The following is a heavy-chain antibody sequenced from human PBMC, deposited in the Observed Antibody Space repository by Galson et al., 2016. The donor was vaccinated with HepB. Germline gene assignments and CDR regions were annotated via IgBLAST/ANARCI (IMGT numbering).Heavy chain of an antibody. CDR1: GGSVSGINW. V-gene: IGHV4/OR15-8*01. D-gene: IGHD3-16*01. CDR2: VYHSGGA. J-gene: IGHJ4*02. Sequence: ETLSLTCVVSGGSVSGINWWGWVRQPPGKGLEWIGEVYHSGGAHYNPSLKSRVTMSVDRPKNQVSLMLYSVTAADTAVYYCARGSSGKGEHDYWGQGTLVTVSS. CDR3: ARGSSGKGEHDY.